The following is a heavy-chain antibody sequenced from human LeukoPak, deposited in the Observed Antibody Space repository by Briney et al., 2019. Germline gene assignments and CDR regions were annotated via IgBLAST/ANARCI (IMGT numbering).Heavy chain of an antibody. CDR2: IIPIFGTA. CDR1: GGTFSSYA. Sequence: SVKVSCKASGGTFSSYAISWVRQAPGQGLEWMGGIIPIFGTANYAQKFQGRVTITTDESTSTAYMELSSLRSEDTAVYYCARGPAGGVLMVLYMDVWGKGTTVTVSS. J-gene: IGHJ6*03. D-gene: IGHD2-8*01. CDR3: ARGPAGGVLMVLYMDV. V-gene: IGHV1-69*05.